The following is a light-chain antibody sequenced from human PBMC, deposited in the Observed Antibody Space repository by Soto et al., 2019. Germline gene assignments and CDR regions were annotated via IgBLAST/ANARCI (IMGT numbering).Light chain of an antibody. J-gene: IGLJ2*01. CDR2: DVT. CDR3: SSLTAVTTVV. Sequence: QSALTQPASVSGSPGQSITISCTGSSSDVGAFDYVSWYQHHPGRAPKLMISDVTKRPSGVSPRFSGSKSDNTASLTISGLQTEDEAHYYCSSLTAVTTVVFGGGTKLTVL. CDR1: SSDVGAFDY. V-gene: IGLV2-14*03.